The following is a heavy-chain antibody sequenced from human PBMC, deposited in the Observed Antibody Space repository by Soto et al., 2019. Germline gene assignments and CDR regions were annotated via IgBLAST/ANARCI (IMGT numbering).Heavy chain of an antibody. CDR1: GGSFSGYY. V-gene: IGHV4-34*01. CDR2: INHSGST. D-gene: IGHD2-2*01. J-gene: IGHJ4*02. Sequence: PSETLSLTCAVYGGSFSGYYWSWIRQPPGKGLEWIGEINHSGSTNYNPSLKSRVTISVDTSKNQFSLKLSSVTAADTAVYYCAREAYCSSTSCYHRNFDYWGQGTLVTVSS. CDR3: AREAYCSSTSCYHRNFDY.